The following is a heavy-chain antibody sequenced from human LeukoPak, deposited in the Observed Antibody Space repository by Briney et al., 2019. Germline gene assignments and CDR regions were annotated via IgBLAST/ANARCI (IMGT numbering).Heavy chain of an antibody. Sequence: ASVKVSCKASGYTFTGYYMHWVRQAPGQGLEWMGWINPNSGNTNYAQKLQGRVTMTTDTSTSTAYMELRSLRSDDTAVYYCARDLRHDSANFDLWGQGTLVTVSS. CDR3: ARDLRHDSANFDL. CDR1: GYTFTGYY. D-gene: IGHD2-21*02. V-gene: IGHV1-18*04. CDR2: INPNSGNT. J-gene: IGHJ4*02.